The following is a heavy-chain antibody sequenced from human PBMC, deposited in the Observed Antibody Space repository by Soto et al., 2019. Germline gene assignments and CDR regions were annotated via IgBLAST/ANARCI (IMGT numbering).Heavy chain of an antibody. CDR1: GFTFSSYA. CDR2: ISGSAVST. CDR3: AAFAIAVAGSGY. Sequence: VGSRRLSGAASGFTFSSYAMRWVRQAPGKGLEWVSGISGSAVSTYYADSVKGRFTISRDNSKNTLYLQMNSLRAEATAVYYCAAFAIAVAGSGYWGQGTLLTVSS. D-gene: IGHD6-19*01. J-gene: IGHJ4*02. V-gene: IGHV3-23*01.